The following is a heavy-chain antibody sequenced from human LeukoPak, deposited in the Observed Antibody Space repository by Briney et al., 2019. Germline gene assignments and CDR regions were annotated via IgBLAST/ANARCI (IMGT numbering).Heavy chain of an antibody. CDR3: ARSSELSWNDVHYNMDV. Sequence: ASVKVSCKASGGTFSSYAISWVRQAPGQGLEWMGRIIPIFGTANYAQKFQGRVTITTDESTSTAYMELSSLRSEDTAVHYCARSSELSWNDVHYNMDVWGKGTTVTVSS. CDR2: IIPIFGTA. CDR1: GGTFSSYA. D-gene: IGHD1-1*01. J-gene: IGHJ6*03. V-gene: IGHV1-69*05.